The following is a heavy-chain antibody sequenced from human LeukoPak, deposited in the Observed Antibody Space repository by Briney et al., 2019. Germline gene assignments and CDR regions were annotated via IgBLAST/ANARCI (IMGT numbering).Heavy chain of an antibody. J-gene: IGHJ4*02. CDR1: GFTVSSNY. D-gene: IGHD2-21*01. CDR3: VRDNYSYRLDV. CDR2: IYSGGST. V-gene: IGHV3-53*01. Sequence: GGSLRLSCAVSGFTVSSNYVSWVRQAPGKGLEWVSVIYSGGSTYYADSVMGRFTISRDNSKNTLYLHMNSLGAEDTAIYYCVRDNYSYRLDVWGQGTLVTVSS.